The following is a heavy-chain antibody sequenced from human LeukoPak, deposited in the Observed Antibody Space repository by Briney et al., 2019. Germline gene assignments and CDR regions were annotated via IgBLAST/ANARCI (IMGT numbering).Heavy chain of an antibody. CDR3: ARDPPRYCSGGSCFGWFDP. V-gene: IGHV3-7*01. D-gene: IGHD2-15*01. Sequence: GGSLRLSCAASGFTFSSYWMSWVRQAPGKGLEWVANIKQDGSEIYYVDSVKGRFTISRDNAKNSLYLQMNGLRAEDTAVYYCARDPPRYCSGGSCFGWFDPWGQGTLVTVSS. CDR1: GFTFSSYW. CDR2: IKQDGSEI. J-gene: IGHJ5*02.